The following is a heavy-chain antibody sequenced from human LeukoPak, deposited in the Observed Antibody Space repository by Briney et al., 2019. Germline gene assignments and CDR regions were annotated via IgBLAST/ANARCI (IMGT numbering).Heavy chain of an antibody. J-gene: IGHJ4*02. CDR1: GFTFTSHW. CDR2: MNTDVSSI. D-gene: IGHD5-12*01. Sequence: VGSLRLSCAASGFTFTSHWMHCVRQAPGKGLVWVSRMNTDVSSINYADSVKGRFTITRDNAKNTLYLQMKSLRAEDTAVYYCARGGEGYNGPGFNWGQGTLVTVSS. V-gene: IGHV3-74*01. CDR3: ARGGEGYNGPGFN.